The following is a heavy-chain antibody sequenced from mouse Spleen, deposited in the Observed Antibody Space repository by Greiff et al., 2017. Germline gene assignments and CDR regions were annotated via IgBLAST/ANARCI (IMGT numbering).Heavy chain of an antibody. V-gene: IGHV5-6*01. J-gene: IGHJ4*01. CDR2: ISSGGSYT. CDR1: GFTFSSYG. Sequence: EVKLVESGGDLVKPGGSLKLSCAASGFTFSSYGMSWVRQTPDKRLEWVATISSGGSYTYYPDSVKGRFTLTRDNAKNTLYLQMSSLKSEDSAMYYFARHDITTVVADAMDYWGQGTSGTGSS. CDR3: ARHDITTVVADAMDY. D-gene: IGHD1-1*01.